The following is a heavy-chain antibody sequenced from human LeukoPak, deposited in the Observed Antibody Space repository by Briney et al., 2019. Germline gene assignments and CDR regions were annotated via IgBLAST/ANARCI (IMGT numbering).Heavy chain of an antibody. J-gene: IGHJ3*02. CDR1: GFTFSSYA. D-gene: IGHD1-26*01. CDR3: TRDNSHSGRAFDI. V-gene: IGHV3-23*01. Sequence: GGSLRLSCAASGFTFSSYAMSWVRQAPGKGLEWVSAISGSGGSTYYADSVKGRFTISRDNSKNTLYLQMNSLRAEDTAVYYCTRDNSHSGRAFDIWGQGTMVTVSS. CDR2: ISGSGGST.